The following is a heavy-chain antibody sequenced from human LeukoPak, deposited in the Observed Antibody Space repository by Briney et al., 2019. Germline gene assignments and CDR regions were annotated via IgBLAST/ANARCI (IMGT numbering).Heavy chain of an antibody. V-gene: IGHV3-7*03. D-gene: IGHD4-17*01. Sequence: RSLRLSCAASGFTFSSYWMSSVRQAPGKGLEWVANIKHDGSEKYYVDSVKGRFTISRDNAKNSLYLQMNSLRAEDTDVYYCAREYGDYSPWYYYYGMDVWGKGTTVTVSS. J-gene: IGHJ6*04. CDR2: IKHDGSEK. CDR1: GFTFSSYW. CDR3: AREYGDYSPWYYYYGMDV.